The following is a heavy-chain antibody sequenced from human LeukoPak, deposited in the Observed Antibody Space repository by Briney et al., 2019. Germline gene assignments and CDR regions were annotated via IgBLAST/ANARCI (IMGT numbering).Heavy chain of an antibody. CDR2: IKQEGSEK. D-gene: IGHD5-18*01. CDR3: AREVAAAVVTHFDY. CDR1: GFTFSTYW. V-gene: IGHV3-7*04. J-gene: IGHJ4*02. Sequence: GGSLRLSRAASGFTFSTYWMSWVREVPGKGLEWVANIKQEGSEKYYVDSVKGRFTISRDNAKNSLFLQMNSLRAEDTAVYYCAREVAAAVVTHFDYWGQGTLVTVSS.